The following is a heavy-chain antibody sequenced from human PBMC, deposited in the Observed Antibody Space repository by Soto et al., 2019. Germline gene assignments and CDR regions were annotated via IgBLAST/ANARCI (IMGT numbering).Heavy chain of an antibody. CDR2: LTASGLNT. CDR1: RFNFGSYG. J-gene: IGHJ6*02. V-gene: IGHV3-23*01. D-gene: IGHD2-8*01. CDR3: AKGLGNAKEV. Sequence: EVQLLESGGGLVQPGGSLRLSWSASRFNFGSYGMSWVRQAPGKGLEWVSGLTASGLNTYYTDSVKGRFTISRDNSRNTVYLQMSGLRVEDTAVFHCAKGLGNAKEVWGQGTTVTVSS.